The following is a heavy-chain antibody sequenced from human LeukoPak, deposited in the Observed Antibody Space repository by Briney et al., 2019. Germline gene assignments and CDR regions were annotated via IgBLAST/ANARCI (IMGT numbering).Heavy chain of an antibody. J-gene: IGHJ5*02. D-gene: IGHD3-16*01. Sequence: GGSLRLSCAVPGFTFSNYGMHWVRQAPGKGLEWVAVISYEGSNRYYRDSVRGRFTISRDNPKNTLFLQMNNLRPEDTAVYYCVKAGGRFHLPFDPWGQGTLVTVTS. CDR3: VKAGGRFHLPFDP. V-gene: IGHV3-30*18. CDR1: GFTFSNYG. CDR2: ISYEGSNR.